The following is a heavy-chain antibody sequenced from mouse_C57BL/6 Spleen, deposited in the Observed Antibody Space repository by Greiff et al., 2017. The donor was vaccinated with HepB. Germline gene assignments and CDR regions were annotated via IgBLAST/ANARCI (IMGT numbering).Heavy chain of an antibody. CDR3: ARPYYYGSSYGAMDY. D-gene: IGHD1-1*01. CDR2: ISSGSSTI. Sequence: EVKLMESGGGLVKPGGSLKLSCAASGFTFSDYGMHWVRQAPEKGLEWVAYISSGSSTIYYADTVKGRFTIFRDNAKNTLFLQMTSLTSEDTAMYYCARPYYYGSSYGAMDYWGQGTSVTVSS. J-gene: IGHJ4*01. CDR1: GFTFSDYG. V-gene: IGHV5-17*01.